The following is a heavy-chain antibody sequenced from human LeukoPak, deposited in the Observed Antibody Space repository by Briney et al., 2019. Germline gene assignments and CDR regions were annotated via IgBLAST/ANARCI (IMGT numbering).Heavy chain of an antibody. Sequence: SQTLSLTCTVSGGSISSYYGSWIRQPRGKGLEWIGYSYYSGRPNYNPSLKSRVTISVDTSKNQFSLKLSSVTDADTAVYYCAREGSSSSWDYWGQGTLVTVSS. D-gene: IGHD6-13*01. J-gene: IGHJ4*02. V-gene: IGHV4-59*01. CDR2: SYYSGRP. CDR1: GGSISSYY. CDR3: AREGSSSSWDY.